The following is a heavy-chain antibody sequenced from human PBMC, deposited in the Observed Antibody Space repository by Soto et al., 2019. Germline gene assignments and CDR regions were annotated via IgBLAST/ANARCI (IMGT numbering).Heavy chain of an antibody. D-gene: IGHD3-10*01. V-gene: IGHV4-34*01. CDR1: GGSFSGYY. CDR2: INHSGST. J-gene: IGHJ4*02. CDR3: ARARTYYYGSGSYFDY. Sequence: SETLSLTCAVYGGSFSGYYWSWIRQPPGKGLEWIGEINHSGSTNYNPSLKSRVTISVDTSKNRFSLKLSSVTAADTAVYYCARARTYYYGSGSYFDYWGQGTLVTVSS.